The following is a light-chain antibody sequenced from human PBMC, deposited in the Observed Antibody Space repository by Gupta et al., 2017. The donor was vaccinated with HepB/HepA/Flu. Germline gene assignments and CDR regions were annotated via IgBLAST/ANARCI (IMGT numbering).Light chain of an antibody. V-gene: IGKV1-5*03. CDR1: QSINTW. CDR2: KAS. Sequence: IQMTQSPSTLSASVGDRVTITCRASQSINTWLAWYQQKPGKAPKLLIYKASTLESGVPSRFSGSGSGTEFTLTISSLQPDDFATYYCQQDYSHLCIFGQGTKIEIK. J-gene: IGKJ2*04. CDR3: QQDYSHLCI.